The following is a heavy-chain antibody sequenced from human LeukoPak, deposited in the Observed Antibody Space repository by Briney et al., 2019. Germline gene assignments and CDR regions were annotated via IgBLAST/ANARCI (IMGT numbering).Heavy chain of an antibody. D-gene: IGHD1-1*01. CDR1: GFTFSSYA. J-gene: IGHJ6*02. Sequence: GGSLRLSCSASGFTFSSYAMHWARQAPGKGLEYVSAISSNGGSTYYADSVKGRFTISRDNSKNTVYLQMNSLRVEDSAVYYCARDSETETGWYYYGMDVWGQGTTVTVSS. CDR3: ARDSETETGWYYYGMDV. V-gene: IGHV3-64*04. CDR2: ISSNGGST.